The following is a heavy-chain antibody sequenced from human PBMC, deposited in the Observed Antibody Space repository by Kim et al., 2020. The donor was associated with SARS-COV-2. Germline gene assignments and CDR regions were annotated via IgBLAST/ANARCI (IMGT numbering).Heavy chain of an antibody. Sequence: VKGRFTISRDNSKNTLYLQMNSRRAEDTAVYYCAKVAPLLWFGGNWYFDLWGRGTLVTVSS. V-gene: IGHV3-23*01. J-gene: IGHJ2*01. D-gene: IGHD3-10*01. CDR3: AKVAPLLWFGGNWYFDL.